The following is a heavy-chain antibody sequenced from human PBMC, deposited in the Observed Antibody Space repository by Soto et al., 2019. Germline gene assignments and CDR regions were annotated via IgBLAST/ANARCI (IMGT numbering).Heavy chain of an antibody. D-gene: IGHD4-4*01. J-gene: IGHJ6*01. V-gene: IGHV1-69*13. Sequence: SVKVSCKASGGTFDRHTINWVRQAPGQGLEWMGGIIPIFSTPKYAQKFQGRVMLTADESTSTAYMELSSLRYEDTAVYYCARGGLQAQGVQYNHYDTDVWGQGTTVTVAS. CDR1: GGTFDRHT. CDR3: ARGGLQAQGVQYNHYDTDV. CDR2: IIPIFSTP.